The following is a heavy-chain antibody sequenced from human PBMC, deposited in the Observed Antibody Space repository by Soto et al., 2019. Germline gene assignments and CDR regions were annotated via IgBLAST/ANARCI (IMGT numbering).Heavy chain of an antibody. CDR3: ARDYSSSSFYYYYGMDV. D-gene: IGHD6-6*01. Sequence: GGSLRLSCAASGFMFSSYDMYWVRQAPGKGLEWVAIISYDGGNKYYADSLRGRFTISRDNSKNTLYLQMNSLRAEDTAVYYCARDYSSSSFYYYYGMDVWGQGTTVTVSS. CDR2: ISYDGGNK. V-gene: IGHV3-30-3*01. CDR1: GFMFSSYD. J-gene: IGHJ6*02.